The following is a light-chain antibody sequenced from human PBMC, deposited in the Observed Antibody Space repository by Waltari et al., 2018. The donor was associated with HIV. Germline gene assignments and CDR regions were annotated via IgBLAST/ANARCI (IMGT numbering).Light chain of an antibody. V-gene: IGLV2-11*01. CDR3: CSYAGNYSYV. CDR2: DVS. CDR1: SSDVGDSTY. Sequence: QSALTQPRSVSGSPGQSVTISCTGTSSDVGDSTYVSWYRQHPGKVPKLMIYDVSKRPSGVPDRCSGARAGNTASLTSSGLQAEDEADYCCCSYAGNYSYVFGSGSRVTVL. J-gene: IGLJ1*01.